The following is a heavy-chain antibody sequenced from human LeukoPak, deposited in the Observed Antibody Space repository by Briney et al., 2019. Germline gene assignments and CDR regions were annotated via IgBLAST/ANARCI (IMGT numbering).Heavy chain of an antibody. CDR3: ESGPTTLDY. V-gene: IGHV3-23*01. J-gene: IGHJ4*02. CDR2: ISASGDAT. Sequence: GGSLRLSCAASGFTFSHYAMNWVRQAPGKGLEWVSLISASGDATYYADSVNGRFTISRDNSKDTLYLHMDSVGAAATDVYSCESGPTTLDYWGQGTLVTVSS. CDR1: GFTFSHYA. D-gene: IGHD1-1*01.